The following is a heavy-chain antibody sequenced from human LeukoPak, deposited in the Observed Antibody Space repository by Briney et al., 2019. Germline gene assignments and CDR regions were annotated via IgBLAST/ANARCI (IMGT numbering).Heavy chain of an antibody. J-gene: IGHJ3*02. D-gene: IGHD2-2*03. Sequence: PGGSLRLSRAASGFTFSNARMSWVRQAPGKGLEWVGRIKSKTDGGTTGYAAPVKGRFTISRDDSKNTLYLQMNSLKTEDTAVSYCTTEYGYCSSTSCPGVAFDIWGQGTMVTVSS. V-gene: IGHV3-15*01. CDR2: IKSKTDGGTT. CDR1: GFTFSNAR. CDR3: TTEYGYCSSTSCPGVAFDI.